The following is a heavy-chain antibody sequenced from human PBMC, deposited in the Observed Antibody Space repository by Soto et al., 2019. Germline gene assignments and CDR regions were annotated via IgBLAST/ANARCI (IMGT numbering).Heavy chain of an antibody. CDR1: GYSFSSYW. CDR2: IYPGDSDS. Sequence: GESLKISCQGSGYSFSSYWIAWVRQKPGKGLEWMGTIYPGDSDSTYSPSFQGQVTFSADKSTSTAYLQWSSLKASDTATYYCARMMAASGTAFDYWGQGALVTVSS. D-gene: IGHD6-13*01. J-gene: IGHJ4*02. V-gene: IGHV5-51*01. CDR3: ARMMAASGTAFDY.